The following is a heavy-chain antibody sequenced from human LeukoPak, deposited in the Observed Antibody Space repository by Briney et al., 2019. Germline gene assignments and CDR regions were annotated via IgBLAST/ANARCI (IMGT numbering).Heavy chain of an antibody. CDR3: ARVERYDSSGSQAFDI. D-gene: IGHD3-22*01. Sequence: GGSLRLSCAASGFTFSSYWMHWARQAPGKGLVWVSRINTDGSSTSYADSVKGRFTISRDNAKNTLYLQMNSLRAEDTAVYYCARVERYDSSGSQAFDIWGQGTMVTVSS. J-gene: IGHJ3*02. CDR2: INTDGSST. V-gene: IGHV3-74*01. CDR1: GFTFSSYW.